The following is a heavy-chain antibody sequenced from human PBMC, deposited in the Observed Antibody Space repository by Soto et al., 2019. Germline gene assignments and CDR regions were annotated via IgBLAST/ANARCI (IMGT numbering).Heavy chain of an antibody. Sequence: PGESLKISCAASGFTFSGYAMSWVRQAPGKGLEWVSAISGSGGSTYYADSVKGRFTISRDNSKNTLYLQMNSLRAEDTAVYYCAKDLRFLDYWGQGTLVTVSS. CDR1: GFTFSGYA. CDR2: ISGSGGST. V-gene: IGHV3-23*01. CDR3: AKDLRFLDY. J-gene: IGHJ4*02.